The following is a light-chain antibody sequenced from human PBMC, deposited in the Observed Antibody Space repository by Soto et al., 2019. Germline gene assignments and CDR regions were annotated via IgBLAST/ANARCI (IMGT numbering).Light chain of an antibody. J-gene: IGKJ1*01. Sequence: DIVMTQSPDSLAVSLGERATINCKSSQSVLYSSNTKNYLSWSQQKPGQPPQLLIYWASTTESGVPDRFSGSGSGKDFPLTISSLQAEDVAVYYCQQYYSIPRPFGQWTKVEIK. V-gene: IGKV4-1*01. CDR3: QQYYSIPRP. CDR2: WAS. CDR1: QSVLYSSNTKNY.